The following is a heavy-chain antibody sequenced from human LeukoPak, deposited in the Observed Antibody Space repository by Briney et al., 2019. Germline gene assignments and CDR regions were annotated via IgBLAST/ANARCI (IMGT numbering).Heavy chain of an antibody. CDR2: INPSGGST. CDR1: GYTFTGYY. V-gene: IGHV1-46*01. J-gene: IGHJ4*02. CDR3: ARDRLSGLDY. D-gene: IGHD3-3*01. Sequence: ASVKVSCKASGYTFTGYYMHWLRQAPGQGLEWMGIINPSGGSTSYAQKFQGRVTMTRDTSTSTVYMELSSLRSEDTAVYYCARDRLSGLDYWGQGTLVTVSS.